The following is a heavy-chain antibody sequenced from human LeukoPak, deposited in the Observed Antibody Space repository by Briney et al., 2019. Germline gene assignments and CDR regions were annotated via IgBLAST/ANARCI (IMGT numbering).Heavy chain of an antibody. CDR1: GYTLTELS. J-gene: IGHJ4*01. D-gene: IGHD3-10*01. V-gene: IGHV1-46*01. Sequence: ASVKVSCKVSGYTLTELSMHWVRQAPGQGLEWMGIINPSGGSTSYAQKFQGRVTMTRDMSTSTVYMELSSLRSEDTAVYYCARSPAYYYGSGSYYIPDWGHGTLVTVSS. CDR2: INPSGGST. CDR3: ARSPAYYYGSGSYYIPD.